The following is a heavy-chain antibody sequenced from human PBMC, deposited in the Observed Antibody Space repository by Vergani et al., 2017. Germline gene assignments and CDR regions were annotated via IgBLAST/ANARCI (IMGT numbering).Heavy chain of an antibody. V-gene: IGHV1-46*01. Sequence: QVQLVQSGAEVKKPGASVQVSCKASGYTFTGYYMQWVRQAPGQGLEWMGIMNPSGYITNSAQKFQGRVTMTRDTSTSTVYMELSSLRSEDTAVYYWSRAFLVMSAAAGTAHWFDPWGQGTLVTVSS. CDR3: SRAFLVMSAAAGTAHWFDP. D-gene: IGHD6-13*01. CDR1: GYTFTGYY. J-gene: IGHJ5*02. CDR2: MNPSGYIT.